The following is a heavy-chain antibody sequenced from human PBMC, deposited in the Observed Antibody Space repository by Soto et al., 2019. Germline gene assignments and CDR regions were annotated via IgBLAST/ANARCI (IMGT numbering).Heavy chain of an antibody. J-gene: IGHJ6*03. CDR2: IYPGDSDT. Sequence: EVQLVQSGAEVKKPGESLKISCKGSGYSFTSYWIGWVRQMPGKGLEWMGIIYPGDSDTRYSPSFQGQVTISVDKSISTAYLQWSSLKASDTAMYYCARHGEDSSSWSYYYYMDVWGKGTTVTVSS. CDR3: ARHGEDSSSWSYYYYMDV. D-gene: IGHD6-13*01. CDR1: GYSFTSYW. V-gene: IGHV5-51*01.